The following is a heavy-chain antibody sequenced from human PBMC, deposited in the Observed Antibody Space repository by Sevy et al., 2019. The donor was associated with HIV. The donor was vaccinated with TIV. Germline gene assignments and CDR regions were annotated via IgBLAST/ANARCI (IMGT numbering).Heavy chain of an antibody. CDR3: ARDCGSVAAARSNKVN. D-gene: IGHD6-13*01. J-gene: IGHJ4*02. CDR1: GFTFSSYS. Sequence: GGSLRLSCAASGFTFSSYSMNWVRQAPGKGLEWVSSISSSSSYIYYADSVKGRFTISRDNAKNALYLQMNSLRAEDTAVYYCARDCGSVAAARSNKVNWGQGTLVTVSS. V-gene: IGHV3-21*01. CDR2: ISSSSSYI.